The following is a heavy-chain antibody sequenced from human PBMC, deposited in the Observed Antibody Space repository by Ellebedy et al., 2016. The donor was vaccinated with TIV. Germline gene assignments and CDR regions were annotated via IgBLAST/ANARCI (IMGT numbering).Heavy chain of an antibody. CDR3: AREERSSWYPGYYYYGMDV. D-gene: IGHD6-13*01. Sequence: TFSRYSMRWLRQPPGKGLEWIGSSHYSGNTYYNPSLNSQVTISVHTSKNKFSLKVTSVTAANTAIYYCAREERSSWYPGYYYYGMDVWGQGTTVTVSS. V-gene: IGHV4-39*02. CDR1: TFSRYS. J-gene: IGHJ6*02. CDR2: SHYSGNT.